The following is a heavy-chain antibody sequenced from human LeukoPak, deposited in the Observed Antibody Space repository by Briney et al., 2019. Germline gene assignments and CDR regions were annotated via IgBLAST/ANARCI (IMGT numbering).Heavy chain of an antibody. CDR2: IYHSGST. CDR3: ARHVLRYYDSSVPLYWYFDL. D-gene: IGHD3-22*01. Sequence: SETLSLTCAVSGYSISSGYYWGWIRQPPGKGLEWIGSIYHSGSTYYNPSLKSRVTISVDTSKNQFSLKLSSVTAADTAVYCCARHVLRYYDSSVPLYWYFDLWGRGTLVTVSS. V-gene: IGHV4-38-2*01. J-gene: IGHJ2*01. CDR1: GYSISSGYY.